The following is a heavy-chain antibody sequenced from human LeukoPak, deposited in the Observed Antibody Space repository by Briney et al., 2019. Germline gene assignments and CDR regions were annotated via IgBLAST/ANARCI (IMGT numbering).Heavy chain of an antibody. CDR3: ARGNRITMVRGVINAFDI. V-gene: IGHV1-18*01. CDR2: ISAYNGNT. D-gene: IGHD3-10*01. J-gene: IGHJ3*02. Sequence: GASVKVSCKASGYTFTSHGISWVRQAPGQGLEWMGWISAYNGNTNYAQKLQGRVTMTTDTSTSTAYMELRSLRSDDTAVYYCARGNRITMVRGVINAFDIWGQGTMVTVSS. CDR1: GYTFTSHG.